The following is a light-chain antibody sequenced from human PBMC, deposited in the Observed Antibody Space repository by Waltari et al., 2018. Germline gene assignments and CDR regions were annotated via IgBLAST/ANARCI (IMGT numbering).Light chain of an antibody. CDR3: QTWGTGIRV. J-gene: IGLJ3*02. CDR1: RGHSNYA. Sequence: QLVLTQSPSASASLGASVKLTCTLSRGHSNYAIAWHQQQPEKGPRYLMKLNSDGSHSKGDAIPDRFSGSSSGAERYLTISSLQSEDEADYYCQTWGTGIRVFGGGTKLTVL. V-gene: IGLV4-69*01. CDR2: LNSDGSH.